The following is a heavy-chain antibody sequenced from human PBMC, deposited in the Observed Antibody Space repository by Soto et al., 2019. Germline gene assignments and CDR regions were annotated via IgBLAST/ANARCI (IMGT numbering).Heavy chain of an antibody. J-gene: IGHJ4*02. Sequence: SETLSLTCTVSGGSISSGGYYWSWIRQHPGKGLEWIGYIYYSGSTYYNPSLKSRVTISVDTSKNQFSLKLSSVTAADTAVYYCARGRSPYYGGKIDYWGQGTLVTVSS. V-gene: IGHV4-31*03. CDR1: GGSISSGGYY. CDR2: IYYSGST. CDR3: ARGRSPYYGGKIDY. D-gene: IGHD4-17*01.